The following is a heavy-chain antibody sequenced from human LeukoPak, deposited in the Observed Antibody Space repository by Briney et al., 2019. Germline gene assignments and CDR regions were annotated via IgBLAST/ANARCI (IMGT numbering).Heavy chain of an antibody. D-gene: IGHD4-17*01. CDR3: ARDRGDTVTTTPFY. CDR1: GYTFTSYY. Sequence: ASVKVSCKASGYTFTSYYMHWVRQAPGQGLEWMGIINPSGGSTSYAQKFQGRVTMTRDMSTSTVYMELSSLRSEGAAVYYCARDRGDTVTTTPFYWGQGTLVTVSS. J-gene: IGHJ4*02. V-gene: IGHV1-46*01. CDR2: INPSGGST.